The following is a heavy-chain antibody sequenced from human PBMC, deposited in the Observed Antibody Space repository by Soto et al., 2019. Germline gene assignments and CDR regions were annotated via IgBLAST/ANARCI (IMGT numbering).Heavy chain of an antibody. V-gene: IGHV4-59*01. J-gene: IGHJ6*02. Sequence: SETLSLTCTVSGGSFSSYYWSWIRQPPGKGLEWIGHIYYSGRTNYNPSLKSRVTISGDTSKNQLSLKLSSVTAADKAVYYCARDYYYDSRGYPGAYYYGMDVWGPGTTVTV. CDR2: IYYSGRT. CDR1: GGSFSSYY. CDR3: ARDYYYDSRGYPGAYYYGMDV. D-gene: IGHD3-22*01.